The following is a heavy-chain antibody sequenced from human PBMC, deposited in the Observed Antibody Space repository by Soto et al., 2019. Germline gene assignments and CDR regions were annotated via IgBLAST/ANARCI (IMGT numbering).Heavy chain of an antibody. J-gene: IGHJ4*02. Sequence: QVQLVESGGRVVQPGRSLRLSCAASGFTFSSYGMHWVRQAPGKGLEWGAVISYDGSKKYYADSVKGRFTISRDNSKNTLYLQMNSLRAEDTSVYYCASPHDYIDYWGQGTLVTVSS. CDR2: ISYDGSKK. V-gene: IGHV3-30*03. CDR3: ASPHDYIDY. CDR1: GFTFSSYG.